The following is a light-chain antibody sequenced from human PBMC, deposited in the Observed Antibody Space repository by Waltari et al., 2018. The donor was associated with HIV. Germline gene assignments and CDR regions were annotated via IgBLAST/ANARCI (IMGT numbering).Light chain of an antibody. CDR3: QTWDTGIQV. Sequence: QVVLTQSPSASASLGASVNLTCPLSSGHSSYAIAWHQQQPEKGPRYLLRLSTNGSHTKGDGIPDRFSGSSSGAERYLVISSLQSEDEADYYCQTWDTGIQVFGGGTKLTVL. CDR2: LSTNGSH. J-gene: IGLJ3*02. CDR1: SGHSSYA. V-gene: IGLV4-69*01.